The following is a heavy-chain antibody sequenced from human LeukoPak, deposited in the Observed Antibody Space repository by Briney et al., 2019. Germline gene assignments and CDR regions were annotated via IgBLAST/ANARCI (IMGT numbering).Heavy chain of an antibody. CDR3: ARWIQLWGGFYYYYYMDV. D-gene: IGHD5-18*01. CDR1: GYTFTSYG. J-gene: IGHJ6*03. Sequence: GASVKVSCKASGYTFTSYGISWVRQAPGQGLEWMGWISAYNGNTNYAQKLQGRVTMTTDTSTSTAYMELRSLRSDDTAVYYCARWIQLWGGFYYYYYMDVWGKGTTVTVSS. CDR2: ISAYNGNT. V-gene: IGHV1-18*01.